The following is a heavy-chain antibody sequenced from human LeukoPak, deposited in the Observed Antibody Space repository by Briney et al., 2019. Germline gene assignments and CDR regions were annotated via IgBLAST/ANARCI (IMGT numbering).Heavy chain of an antibody. CDR3: ASSGSGWYVGCFDY. CDR1: GFTVSSNY. D-gene: IGHD6-19*01. J-gene: IGHJ4*02. Sequence: PGGSLRLSCAASGFTVSSNYMSWVRQTPGKGLEWVSVIYSGGSTYYADSVKGRFTISRDNSENTLYLQMNSLRAEDTAEYYCASSGSGWYVGCFDYWGQGTLVTVSS. CDR2: IYSGGST. V-gene: IGHV3-53*01.